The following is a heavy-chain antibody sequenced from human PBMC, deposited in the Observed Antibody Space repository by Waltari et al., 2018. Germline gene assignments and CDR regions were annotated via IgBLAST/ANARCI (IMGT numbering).Heavy chain of an antibody. CDR1: GYTFSDFY. D-gene: IGHD3-16*01. Sequence: QVQLVQSGAEVKKPGASVKVSCKASGYTFSDFYIHWVRQAPGQGLEWMGTVTPNGGSKTYAQKLHDRVTMTSATSTGTVYMELSSLRSEDTAVYYCARAGSTLIWGVAEGGQGTLVTVSS. J-gene: IGHJ4*02. CDR2: VTPNGGSK. CDR3: ARAGSTLIWGVAE. V-gene: IGHV1-46*04.